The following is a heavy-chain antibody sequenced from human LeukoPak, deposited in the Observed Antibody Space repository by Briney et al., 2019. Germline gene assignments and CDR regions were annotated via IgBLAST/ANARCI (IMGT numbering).Heavy chain of an antibody. D-gene: IGHD3-3*01. CDR2: ISSTSSYI. J-gene: IGHJ6*03. V-gene: IGHV3-21*01. Sequence: GGSLRLSCAASGFTFSSYSMNWVRQAPGKGLEWVSSISSTSSYIFYSESLKGRFTISRDNAKKSLYLQVNSLRAEDTAVYYCAGDGNNFWSGYPPYYMDVWGKGTTVTVSS. CDR1: GFTFSSYS. CDR3: AGDGNNFWSGYPPYYMDV.